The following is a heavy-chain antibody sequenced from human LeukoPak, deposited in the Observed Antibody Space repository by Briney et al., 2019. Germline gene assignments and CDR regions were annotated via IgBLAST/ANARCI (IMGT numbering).Heavy chain of an antibody. CDR1: GFTFSDYY. Sequence: GGSLRLSCAASGFTFSDYYMTWIRQAPGKGLEWVSYISSSGSTIYYADSVKGRFTISRDNAKNSLYLQMNSLRAEDTAVYYCARSRITIFGVDSNWFDPWGQGTLVTVSS. J-gene: IGHJ5*02. CDR3: ARSRITIFGVDSNWFDP. D-gene: IGHD3-3*01. V-gene: IGHV3-11*01. CDR2: ISSSGSTI.